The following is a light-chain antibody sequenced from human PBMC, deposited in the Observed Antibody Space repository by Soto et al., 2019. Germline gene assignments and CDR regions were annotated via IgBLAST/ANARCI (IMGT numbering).Light chain of an antibody. CDR1: NSNIGRNT. CDR3: ASWDDSLNAWL. Sequence: QSVLTQPPSASGTPGQTVSISCSGSNSNIGRNTLNWFQQVPGTAPKLLIFSTYQRPSGVPDRFSGSKSGTSASLAISGLQSEDDADYYCASWDDSLNAWLFGGGTQLTVL. V-gene: IGLV1-44*01. J-gene: IGLJ3*02. CDR2: STY.